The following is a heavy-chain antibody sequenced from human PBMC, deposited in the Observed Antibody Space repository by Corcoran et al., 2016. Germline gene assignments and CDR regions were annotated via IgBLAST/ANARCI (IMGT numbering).Heavy chain of an antibody. CDR1: GYSISSGYY. CDR2: VHHSGNT. CDR3: ARVDNSGSKSGLDY. J-gene: IGHJ4*02. D-gene: IGHD6-19*01. Sequence: QVQLQESGPGLVKPSETLSLTCTVSGYSISSGYYWGWIRQSPGKGLEWIGNVHHSGNTYYSPSLKTRVTISVDVSKNQFSLILSSVTAADTAVYYCARVDNSGSKSGLDYWGQGTLVTVSS. V-gene: IGHV4-38-2*02.